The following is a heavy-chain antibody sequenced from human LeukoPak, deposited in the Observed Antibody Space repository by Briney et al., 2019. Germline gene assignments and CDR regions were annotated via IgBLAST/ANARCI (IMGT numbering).Heavy chain of an antibody. CDR3: ARAGFDVAARYDY. J-gene: IGHJ4*02. CDR1: GYTFTSYG. V-gene: IGHV1-69*04. D-gene: IGHD6-6*01. Sequence: SVKVSCKASGYTFTSYGITWVRQAPGQGLEWMGRIIPILGIANYAQKFQGRVTITADKSTSTAYMELSSLRSEDTAVYYCARAGFDVAARYDYWGQGTLVTVSS. CDR2: IIPILGIA.